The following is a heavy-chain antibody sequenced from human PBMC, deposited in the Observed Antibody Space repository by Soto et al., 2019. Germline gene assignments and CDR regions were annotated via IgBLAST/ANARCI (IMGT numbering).Heavy chain of an antibody. CDR1: GFTFSSYS. J-gene: IGHJ4*02. Sequence: EVQLVESGGDLGQPGGSLRLSCAASGFTFSSYSMNWVRQAPGKGLEWVSYISSGSSTIYYADSVKGRFTLSRDNAKNSLYLQMNSLRAEDTGIYYCTSLGYWGQGTLVTVSS. CDR2: ISSGSSTI. V-gene: IGHV3-48*01. CDR3: TSLGY.